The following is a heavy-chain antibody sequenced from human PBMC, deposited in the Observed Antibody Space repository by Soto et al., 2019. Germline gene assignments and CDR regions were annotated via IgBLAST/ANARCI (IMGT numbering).Heavy chain of an antibody. CDR3: ANEYCSGGSCLFDY. J-gene: IGHJ4*02. D-gene: IGHD2-15*01. Sequence: EVQLVESGGGLVQPGRSLRLSCAASGFTFDDYAMHWVRQAPGKGLEWVSGIRWNSGSIGYADSVKGRFTISRDNAKNSLYLQMNSLRAEDTALYYCANEYCSGGSCLFDYWGQGTLVTVSS. CDR1: GFTFDDYA. CDR2: IRWNSGSI. V-gene: IGHV3-9*01.